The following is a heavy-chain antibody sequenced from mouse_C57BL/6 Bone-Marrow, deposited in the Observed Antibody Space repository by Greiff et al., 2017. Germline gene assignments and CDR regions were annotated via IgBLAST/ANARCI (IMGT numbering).Heavy chain of an antibody. D-gene: IGHD2-3*01. J-gene: IGHJ4*01. Sequence: QVQLQQPGAELVMPGASVKLSCKASGYTFTSYWMHWVKQRPGQGLEWIGEIDPSDSYTNYNQQFKGKSTLTVDKSSSTAYMQLSILTSEDSAVYYCAREDGYYAMDYWGQGTSVTVSS. CDR3: AREDGYYAMDY. CDR2: IDPSDSYT. V-gene: IGHV1-69*01. CDR1: GYTFTSYW.